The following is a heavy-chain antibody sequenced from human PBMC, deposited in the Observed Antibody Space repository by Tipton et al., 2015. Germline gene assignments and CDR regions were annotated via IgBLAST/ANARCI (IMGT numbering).Heavy chain of an antibody. V-gene: IGHV4-30-4*01. CDR3: ARGGGDDYIWGSSRFDS. Sequence: TLSLTCSVSGGSITTGDYYWSWIRQPPGKGLEWIGHISYNGSTCCTPSLKSRLTTSIDTSKNHFSLNLTSVTAADTAMYYCARGGGDDYIWGSSRFDSWGQGILVTVSS. D-gene: IGHD3-16*02. CDR1: GGSITTGDYY. J-gene: IGHJ5*01. CDR2: ISYNGST.